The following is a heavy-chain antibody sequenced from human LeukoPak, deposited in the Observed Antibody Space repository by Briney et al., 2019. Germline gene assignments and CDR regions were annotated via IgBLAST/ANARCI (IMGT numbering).Heavy chain of an antibody. CDR3: ARDGVGYYDFWSGYWDY. CDR1: GGTFSSYA. Sequence: ASVKVSCKASGGTFSSYAISWVRQAPGQGLEWMGGIIPIFGTANYAQKFQGRVTITADESTSTAYMELSSLRSEDTAVYYCARDGVGYYDFWSGYWDYWGQGTLVTVSS. J-gene: IGHJ4*02. V-gene: IGHV1-69*13. D-gene: IGHD3-3*01. CDR2: IIPIFGTA.